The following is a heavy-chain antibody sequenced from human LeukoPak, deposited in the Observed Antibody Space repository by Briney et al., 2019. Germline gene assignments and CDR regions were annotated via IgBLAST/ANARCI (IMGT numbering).Heavy chain of an antibody. Sequence: ASVKVSCKASGYTFTSYYMHWVRQAPGQGLEWMGIINPSGGSTSCAQKFQGRVTMTRDTSTSTVYMELSSLRSEDTAVYYCARDPNYDILTGQDAFDIWGQGTMVTVSS. D-gene: IGHD3-9*01. J-gene: IGHJ3*02. CDR1: GYTFTSYY. V-gene: IGHV1-46*01. CDR3: ARDPNYDILTGQDAFDI. CDR2: INPSGGST.